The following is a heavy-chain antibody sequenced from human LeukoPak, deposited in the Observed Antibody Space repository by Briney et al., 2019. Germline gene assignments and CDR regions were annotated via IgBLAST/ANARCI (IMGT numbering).Heavy chain of an antibody. CDR1: GGSISSYY. CDR2: IYYSGST. J-gene: IGHJ3*02. D-gene: IGHD1/OR15-1a*01. Sequence: SETLSLTCTVSGGSISSYYWSWIRQPPGKGLEWIGYIYYSGSTNYNPSLKSRVTISVDTSKNQFSLKLSSVTAADTAVYYCARDLEHGAFDIWGQGTMVTVSS. CDR3: ARDLEHGAFDI. V-gene: IGHV4-59*01.